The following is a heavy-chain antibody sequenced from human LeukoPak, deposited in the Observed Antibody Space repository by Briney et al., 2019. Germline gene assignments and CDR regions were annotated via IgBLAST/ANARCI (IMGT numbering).Heavy chain of an antibody. J-gene: IGHJ4*02. CDR1: GYSFTSYW. Sequence: GESLKTSCMGSGYSFTSYWIGWVRQLPGKGLEWMGIIYPGDSDTKYSPSFQGQVTISADQSLILAYLQWSSLEAADTAMYYCARDREYSYGYGDFDYWGQGTLVTVSS. D-gene: IGHD5-18*01. V-gene: IGHV5-51*01. CDR3: ARDREYSYGYGDFDY. CDR2: IYPGDSDT.